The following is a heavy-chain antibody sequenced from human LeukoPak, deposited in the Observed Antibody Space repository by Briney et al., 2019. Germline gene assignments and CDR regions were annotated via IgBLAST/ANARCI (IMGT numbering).Heavy chain of an antibody. CDR1: GYTFTSYG. J-gene: IGHJ6*03. Sequence: ASVKVSCKASGYTFTSYGISWVRQATGQGLEWMGWMNPNSGNRGYAQKFQGRVSMTRNNSINTAYMELSSLTSEDTAVYYCGRAGSSGTYYYHMDVWGKGTTVTVSS. CDR3: GRAGSSGTYYYHMDV. CDR2: MNPNSGNR. D-gene: IGHD3-10*01. V-gene: IGHV1-8*02.